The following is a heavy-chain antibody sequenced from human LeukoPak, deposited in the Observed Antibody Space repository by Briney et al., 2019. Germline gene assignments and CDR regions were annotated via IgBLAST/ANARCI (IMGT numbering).Heavy chain of an antibody. CDR3: KKGIIGDPNYYDCSSYYYLTAHDIRDFDY. V-gene: IGHV3-23*01. J-gene: IGHJ4*02. CDR1: GFTFSSYA. D-gene: IGHD3-22*01. CDR2: ISGSGGST. Sequence: GGSLRLSCAASGFTFSSYAMSWVRQAPGKGLEWVSAISGSGGSTYYADSVKGRFTISRDNSKNMLYLQMTSLRAEDTAVYYLKKGIIGDPNYYDCSSYYYLTAHDIRDFDYWGQGTTVTVSS.